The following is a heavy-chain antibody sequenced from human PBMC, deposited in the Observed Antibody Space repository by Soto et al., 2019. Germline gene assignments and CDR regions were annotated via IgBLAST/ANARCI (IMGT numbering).Heavy chain of an antibody. CDR3: ARQGESSGWDSCGMDV. V-gene: IGHV5-51*01. D-gene: IGHD6-19*01. CDR1: GYSFTSYW. CDR2: IYPGDSDT. J-gene: IGHJ6*02. Sequence: EVQLVQSGAEVKKPGESLKISCKGSGYSFTSYWIGWVRQMPGKGLEWMGIIYPGDSDTRYSPSFQGQVTISADKSISTAHLQWSSLKASGTAMYYRARQGESSGWDSCGMDVWGQGTTVTVSS.